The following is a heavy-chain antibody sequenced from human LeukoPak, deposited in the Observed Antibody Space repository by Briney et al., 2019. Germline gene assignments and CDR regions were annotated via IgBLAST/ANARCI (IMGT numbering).Heavy chain of an antibody. CDR3: ANLGMVYNILTGYRRPQTNDH. Sequence: GGSLRLSCAASGFTFSNYAMHWVRQAPGKGLEWVAFIRYDGSNKYYADSVKGRFTISRDNSKNTLYLQMNSLRAEDTAVYYCANLGMVYNILTGYRRPQTNDHWGQGTLVTVSS. V-gene: IGHV3-30*02. D-gene: IGHD3-9*01. J-gene: IGHJ4*02. CDR1: GFTFSNYA. CDR2: IRYDGSNK.